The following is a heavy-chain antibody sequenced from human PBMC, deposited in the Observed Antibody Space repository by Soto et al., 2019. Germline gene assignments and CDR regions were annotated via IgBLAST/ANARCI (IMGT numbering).Heavy chain of an antibody. Sequence: SETLSLTCTVSGGSTSSYYWSWIRQPPGKGLEWIGYIYYSGSTNYNPSRKSRVSISVDTSKNQFSLKLSSVTAADTAVYYCARGFLNYYDSSGYPWSQGTLVTVSS. CDR3: ARGFLNYYDSSGYP. V-gene: IGHV4-59*01. D-gene: IGHD3-22*01. J-gene: IGHJ5*02. CDR1: GGSTSSYY. CDR2: IYYSGST.